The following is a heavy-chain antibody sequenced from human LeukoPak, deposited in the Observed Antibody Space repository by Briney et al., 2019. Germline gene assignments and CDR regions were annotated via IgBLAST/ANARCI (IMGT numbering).Heavy chain of an antibody. CDR2: IIPIFGTA. CDR1: GGTFSSYA. D-gene: IGHD3-10*01. CDR3: AKSRTYYYGSGSRVAFDI. J-gene: IGHJ3*02. V-gene: IGHV1-69*06. Sequence: SVKVSCKASGGTFSSYAISWVRQAPGQGLEWMGGIIPIFGTANYAQKFQGRVTITADKSTSTAYMELSSLRSEDTAVYYCAKSRTYYYGSGSRVAFDIWGQGTMVTVSS.